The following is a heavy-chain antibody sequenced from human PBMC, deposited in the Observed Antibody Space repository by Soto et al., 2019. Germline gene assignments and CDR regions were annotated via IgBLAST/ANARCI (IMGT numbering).Heavy chain of an antibody. CDR2: LYTSGST. D-gene: IGHD2-2*01. CDR3: ARDGTVVVPGGVTNYYGLDV. J-gene: IGHJ6*02. Sequence: SETLSLTCTVSGGSISTYYWSWIRQPAGKGLEWIGRLYTSGSTNYNPSLWGRVTMSVDTSKNQFSLKLSSVTAADTAVYYCARDGTVVVPGGVTNYYGLDVWGQGTTVTVSS. V-gene: IGHV4-4*07. CDR1: GGSISTYY.